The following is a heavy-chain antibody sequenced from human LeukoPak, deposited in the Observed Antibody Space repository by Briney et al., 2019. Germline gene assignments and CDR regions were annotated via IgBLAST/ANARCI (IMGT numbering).Heavy chain of an antibody. J-gene: IGHJ4*02. CDR3: AFSLRYRGYFDY. V-gene: IGHV6-1*01. CDR1: GDSVSSNSAA. D-gene: IGHD3-16*02. Sequence: SQTLSLTCVISGDSVSSNSAAWNWIRQSPSRGLEWLGRTYYRSKWYSYSAVSVKSRIIINPDTSKNQFSLQLNSVTPEDTAVYYCAFSLRYRGYFDYWGQGTLVTVSS. CDR2: TYYRSKWYS.